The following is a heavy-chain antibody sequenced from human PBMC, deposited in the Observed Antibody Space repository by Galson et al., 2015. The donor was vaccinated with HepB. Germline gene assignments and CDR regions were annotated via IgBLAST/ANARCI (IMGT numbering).Heavy chain of an antibody. V-gene: IGHV1-69*02. J-gene: IGHJ4*02. D-gene: IGHD5-18*01. Sequence: VKVSCKASGGTFSSYTISWVRQAPGQGLEWMGRIIPILGIANYAQKFQGRVTITADKSTSTAYMELSSLRSEDTAVYYCARTDTAMVWTFDYWGQGALVTVSS. CDR3: ARTDTAMVWTFDY. CDR1: GGTFSSYT. CDR2: IIPILGIA.